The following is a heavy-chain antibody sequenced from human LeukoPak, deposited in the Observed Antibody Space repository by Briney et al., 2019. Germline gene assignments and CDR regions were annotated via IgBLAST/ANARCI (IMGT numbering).Heavy chain of an antibody. Sequence: PGGSLRLSCAASGFTFSSYSMNWVRQAPGKGLEWVSSISSSSSYIYYADSVKGRFTISRDNAKNSPYLQMNSLRAEDTAVYYCAREGSSIAAATNWFDPWGQGTLVTVSS. J-gene: IGHJ5*02. CDR2: ISSSSSYI. CDR3: AREGSSIAAATNWFDP. CDR1: GFTFSSYS. D-gene: IGHD6-13*01. V-gene: IGHV3-21*01.